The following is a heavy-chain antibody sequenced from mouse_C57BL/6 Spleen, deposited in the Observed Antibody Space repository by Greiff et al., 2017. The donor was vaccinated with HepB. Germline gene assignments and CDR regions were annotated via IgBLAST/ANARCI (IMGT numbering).Heavy chain of an antibody. D-gene: IGHD4-1*01. CDR3: ARHELFYYCAMDY. V-gene: IGHV2-6-1*01. Sequence: VQLQESGPGLVAPSQCLSITCTVSGFSFTSYGVHWVRQPPGKGLEWLVVIWSDGSTTYNSALKSRLSISEDNSKSKVFLKMNSLQTDDTAMYYCARHELFYYCAMDYWGQGTSVTVSS. J-gene: IGHJ4*01. CDR1: GFSFTSYG. CDR2: IWSDGST.